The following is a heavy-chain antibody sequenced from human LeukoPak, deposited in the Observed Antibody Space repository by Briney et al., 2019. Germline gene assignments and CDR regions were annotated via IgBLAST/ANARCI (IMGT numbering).Heavy chain of an antibody. CDR3: ARGDGYGDPNTFDY. Sequence: SETLSLTCAVYGGSFSGYYWSWIRQPPGKGLEWIGEINHSGSTNYNPSLKSRVTISVDTSKNQFSLKLSSVTAADTAVYYCARGDGYGDPNTFDYWGQGTLVTVSS. V-gene: IGHV4-34*01. CDR1: GGSFSGYY. CDR2: INHSGST. D-gene: IGHD4-17*01. J-gene: IGHJ4*02.